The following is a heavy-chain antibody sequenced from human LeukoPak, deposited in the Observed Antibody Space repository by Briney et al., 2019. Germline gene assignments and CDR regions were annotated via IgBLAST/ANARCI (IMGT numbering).Heavy chain of an antibody. CDR1: GYTFTGYY. J-gene: IGHJ4*02. V-gene: IGHV1-2*02. Sequence: ASVKVACKASGYTFTGYYMHWVRQAPGQGLEWMGWINPNSGGTNYAQKFQGRVTMTRDTSISTAYMELSRLRSDDTAVYYCARCTTPFNPSCPFDYWGQGTLVTVSS. D-gene: IGHD2-2*01. CDR3: ARCTTPFNPSCPFDY. CDR2: INPNSGGT.